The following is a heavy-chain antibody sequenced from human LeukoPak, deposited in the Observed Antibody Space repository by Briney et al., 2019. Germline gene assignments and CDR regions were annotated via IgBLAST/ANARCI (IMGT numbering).Heavy chain of an antibody. CDR1: GFTFSSYT. J-gene: IGHJ6*03. D-gene: IGHD6-25*01. V-gene: IGHV3-48*01. CDR2: IGTSSTTI. Sequence: GGSLRLSCAASGFTFSSYTMNWVRQPPGKGLEWVSNIGTSSTTIYYADSVKGRFTISRDNAKNSLYLQMNSLRADDTAVYYCARFAAGGSYYYYMDIWGKGTTVTVSS. CDR3: ARFAAGGSYYYYMDI.